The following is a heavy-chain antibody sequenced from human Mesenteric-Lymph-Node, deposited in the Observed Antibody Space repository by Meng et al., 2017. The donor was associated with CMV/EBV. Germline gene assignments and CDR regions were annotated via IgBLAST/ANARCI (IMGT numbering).Heavy chain of an antibody. CDR3: ARQSLHHYYYGMDV. J-gene: IGHJ6*02. Sequence: SETLSLTCTVSGGSITSYYWSWIRQPPGKGLEWIGYIYYSGSTNYNPSLKSRVTISVDTSKNQFSLKLSSVTAADTAVYYCARQSLHHYYYGMDVWGQGTTVTVSS. CDR2: IYYSGST. CDR1: GGSITSYY. V-gene: IGHV4-59*01. D-gene: IGHD4-11*01.